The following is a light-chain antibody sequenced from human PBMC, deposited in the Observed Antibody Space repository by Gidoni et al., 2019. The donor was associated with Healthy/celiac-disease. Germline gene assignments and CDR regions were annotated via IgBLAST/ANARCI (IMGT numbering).Light chain of an antibody. CDR3: MQALQTPFT. V-gene: IGKV2-28*01. CDR2: LGS. Sequence: DSGMNQSTLFQPVTPGAPASISCRSSQSLLHGNGYNYLDWYLQKPGQSPQLLIYLGSNRASGVPDRFSGSGSGTDFTLKISRVEAEDVGTYYCMQALQTPFTFGGGTKVEI. CDR1: QSLLHGNGYNY. J-gene: IGKJ4*01.